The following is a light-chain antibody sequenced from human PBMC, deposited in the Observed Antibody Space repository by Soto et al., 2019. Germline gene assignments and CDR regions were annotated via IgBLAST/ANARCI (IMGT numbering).Light chain of an antibody. J-gene: IGLJ2*01. CDR1: PSDVGGYNS. CDR2: DVS. Sequence: QSVLTQPPSASGSPGQSVTISCTGTPSDVGGYNSVSWYQQYPGKAPKLMIYDVSKRPSGVPDRFSGSKSGNTASLTVSGLQAADEANYYCSSYAGSNVLFGGGTKLTVL. CDR3: SSYAGSNVL. V-gene: IGLV2-8*01.